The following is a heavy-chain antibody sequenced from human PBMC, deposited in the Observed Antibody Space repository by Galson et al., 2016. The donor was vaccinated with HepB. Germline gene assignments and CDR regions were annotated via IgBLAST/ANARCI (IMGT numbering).Heavy chain of an antibody. CDR2: IYWDDDK. D-gene: IGHD2-21*01. V-gene: IGHV2-5*02. CDR3: AHNTGLASFGGDFYSGVGWFDP. Sequence: PALVKPTQTLTLTCTFSGFSLSTSGVGVGWIRQPPGKALEWLALIYWDDDKRYSPSLNSRLTITKDTSKNQVVLTMTNMDPVDTATYYCAHNTGLASFGGDFYSGVGWFDPWGQGTLVTVSS. CDR1: GFSLSTSGVG. J-gene: IGHJ5*02.